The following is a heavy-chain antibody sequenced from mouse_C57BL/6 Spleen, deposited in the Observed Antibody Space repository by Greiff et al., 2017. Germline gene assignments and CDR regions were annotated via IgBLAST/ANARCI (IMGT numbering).Heavy chain of an antibody. Sequence: VKLMESGPGLVQPSQSLSITCTVSGFSLTSYGVHWVRQSPGKGLEWLGVIWSGGSTDYNAAFISRLSISKDNSKSQVFFKMNSLQADDTAIYYCASDYDYAMDYWGQGTSVTVSS. J-gene: IGHJ4*01. CDR1: GFSLTSYG. V-gene: IGHV2-2*01. CDR3: ASDYDYAMDY. CDR2: IWSGGST. D-gene: IGHD2-4*01.